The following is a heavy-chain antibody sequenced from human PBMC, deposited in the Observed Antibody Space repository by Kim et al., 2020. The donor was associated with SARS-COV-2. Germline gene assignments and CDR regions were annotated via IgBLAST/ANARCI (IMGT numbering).Heavy chain of an antibody. CDR1: GFTFSSYS. Sequence: GGSLRLSCAASGFTFSSYSMNWVRQAPGKGLEWVSSISSSSSYIYYADSVKGRFTISRDNAKNSLYLQMNSLRAEDTAVYYCARTVDDYGDYHYYGMDVWGQGTTVTVSS. CDR3: ARTVDDYGDYHYYGMDV. D-gene: IGHD4-17*01. CDR2: ISSSSSYI. V-gene: IGHV3-21*01. J-gene: IGHJ6*02.